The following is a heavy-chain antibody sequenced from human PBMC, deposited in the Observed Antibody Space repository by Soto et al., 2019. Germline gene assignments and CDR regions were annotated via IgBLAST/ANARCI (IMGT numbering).Heavy chain of an antibody. CDR2: IWYDGSNK. V-gene: IGHV3-33*01. CDR1: GFTFGSYG. J-gene: IGHJ4*02. D-gene: IGHD5-12*01. CDR3: AREGKDIVATIRPYYFDY. Sequence: VQLVECGGGVVQPGRSLRHSCAASGFTFGSYGMHWVRQAPGKGLEWVAVIWYDGSNKYYADSVKGRFTISRDNSKNTLYLQMNSLRAEDTAVYYCAREGKDIVATIRPYYFDYWGQGTLVTVSS.